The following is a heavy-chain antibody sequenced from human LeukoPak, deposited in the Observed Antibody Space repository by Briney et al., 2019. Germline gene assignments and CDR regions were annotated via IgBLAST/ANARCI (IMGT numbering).Heavy chain of an antibody. CDR1: GFTFISYW. J-gene: IGHJ6*02. D-gene: IGHD6-13*01. V-gene: IGHV3-74*01. Sequence: GSLRLSCAASGFTFISYWMYWVRQAPGKGLVWVSRINSDGSSTSYADSVKGRFTISRDNAKNTLYLQMNSLRAEDTAVYYCAREGVWRQQLVDYYYGMDVWGQGTTVTVSS. CDR2: INSDGSST. CDR3: AREGVWRQQLVDYYYGMDV.